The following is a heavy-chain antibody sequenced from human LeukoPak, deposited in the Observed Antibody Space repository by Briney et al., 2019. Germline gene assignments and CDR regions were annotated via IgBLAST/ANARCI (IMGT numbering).Heavy chain of an antibody. J-gene: IGHJ5*02. Sequence: ASVKVSCKTSGYSFNSHHVHWVRQAPGQGLEWMGINFFHDGTTSNTQKLPGRLTMTRDTSTSTVYMELSSLRSEDTAVYYCARGMESYGYVQEFDPWGQGTLVTVSS. CDR2: NFFHDGTT. CDR1: GYSFNSHH. V-gene: IGHV1-46*02. D-gene: IGHD5-18*01. CDR3: ARGMESYGYVQEFDP.